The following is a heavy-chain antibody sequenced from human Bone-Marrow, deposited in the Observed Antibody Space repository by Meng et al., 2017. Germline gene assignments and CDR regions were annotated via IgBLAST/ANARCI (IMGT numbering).Heavy chain of an antibody. CDR3: AKYSYGLGDYFDY. D-gene: IGHD3-10*01. V-gene: IGHV3-33*06. Sequence: GESLKISCAASGFTFSSYGMHWVRQAPGKGLEWVAVIWYDGSNKYYADSVKGRFTISRHNSKNTLYLQVNSLRAEDTALYYCAKYSYGLGDYFDYWGQGALVTVSS. J-gene: IGHJ4*02. CDR1: GFTFSSYG. CDR2: IWYDGSNK.